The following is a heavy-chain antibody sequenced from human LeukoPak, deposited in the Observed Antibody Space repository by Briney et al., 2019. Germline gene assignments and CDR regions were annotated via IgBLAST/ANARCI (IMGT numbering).Heavy chain of an antibody. Sequence: ASVKVSCKASGYTFTSYGISWVRQAPGQGLEWMGWISAYNGNTNYAQKLQGRVTMTTDTSTSTAYMELRSLRSDDTAVYYCARDSRVGATDYYYYYMDVWGKETTVTISS. CDR1: GYTFTSYG. D-gene: IGHD1-26*01. V-gene: IGHV1-18*01. CDR3: ARDSRVGATDYYYYYMDV. CDR2: ISAYNGNT. J-gene: IGHJ6*03.